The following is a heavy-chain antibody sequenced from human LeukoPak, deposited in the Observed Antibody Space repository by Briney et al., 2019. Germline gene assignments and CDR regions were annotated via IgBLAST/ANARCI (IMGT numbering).Heavy chain of an antibody. D-gene: IGHD3-9*01. J-gene: IGHJ4*02. CDR3: ARRPTYPGYDILTGYYTQYYFDY. V-gene: IGHV4-34*01. CDR1: GGSFSGYY. CDR2: INHSGST. Sequence: SETLSPTCAVYGGSFSGYYWSWIRQPPGKGLEWIGEINHSGSTNYNPSLKSRVTISVDTSKNQFSLKLSSVTAADTAVYYCARRPTYPGYDILTGYYTQYYFDYWGQGTLVTVSS.